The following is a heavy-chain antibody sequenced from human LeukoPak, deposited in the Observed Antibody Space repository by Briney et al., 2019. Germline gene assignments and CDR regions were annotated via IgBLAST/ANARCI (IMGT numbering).Heavy chain of an antibody. CDR1: GGSFSGYY. Sequence: PSETLSLTCAVYGGSFSGYYWSWIRQPPGKRLEWIGEINHSGSTNYNPSLKSRVTISVDTSKNQFSLKLSSVTAADTAVYYCARGVHYDILTGYYIYYYYYMDVWGKGTTVTVSS. J-gene: IGHJ6*03. D-gene: IGHD3-9*01. V-gene: IGHV4-34*01. CDR3: ARGVHYDILTGYYIYYYYYMDV. CDR2: INHSGST.